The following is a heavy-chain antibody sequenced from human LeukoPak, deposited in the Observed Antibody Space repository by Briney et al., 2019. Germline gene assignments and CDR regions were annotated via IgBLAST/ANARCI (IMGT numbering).Heavy chain of an antibody. Sequence: PGGSLRLSCTASGFTFSDHAMHWVRQAPGKGLEWVTVISYHAIDQFYADSVKGRFTVSRDNSRNILYLQMNSLRAEDSAVYYCAAQPCINGICYLDYWGQGALVTVSS. CDR2: ISYHAIDQ. D-gene: IGHD2-8*01. CDR3: AAQPCINGICYLDY. J-gene: IGHJ4*02. V-gene: IGHV3-30*04. CDR1: GFTFSDHA.